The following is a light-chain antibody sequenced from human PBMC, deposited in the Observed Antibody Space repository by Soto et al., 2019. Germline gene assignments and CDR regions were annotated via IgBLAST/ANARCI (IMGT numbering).Light chain of an antibody. Sequence: QCVLTLPASVSGSPGQSITIACSGTMSDIGSYDHVAWYQQFPGKSPKLIIYAVSDRPSGVSDRFSGSKSGISASLTISGLQTEDEADYYCISYTDRQSYVFGTGTKVTVL. CDR2: AVS. V-gene: IGLV2-14*03. CDR3: ISYTDRQSYV. J-gene: IGLJ1*01. CDR1: MSDIGSYDH.